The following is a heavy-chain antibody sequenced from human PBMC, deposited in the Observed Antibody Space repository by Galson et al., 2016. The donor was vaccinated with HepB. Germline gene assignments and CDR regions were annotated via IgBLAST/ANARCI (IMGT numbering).Heavy chain of an antibody. CDR3: ARQEGDMATIRLDY. V-gene: IGHV5-51*01. D-gene: IGHD5-24*01. Sequence: QSGAEVKKPGESLKISCKGSGYSFTNYWIGWVRQMPGKGLEWMGIIHPGDSNTKYSPSFQGQVTISADKSISTAYLQWSSLKASDTAIYYCARQEGDMATIRLDYWGQGTLVTVSS. J-gene: IGHJ4*02. CDR1: GYSFTNYW. CDR2: IHPGDSNT.